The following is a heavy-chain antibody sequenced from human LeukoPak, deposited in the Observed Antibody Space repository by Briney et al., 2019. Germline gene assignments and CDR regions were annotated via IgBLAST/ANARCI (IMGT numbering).Heavy chain of an antibody. CDR2: IRCKAYGGTT. Sequence: GGPLTLSCTASGFPFGDYAMSWVRQAPGKGLEWVSFIRCKAYGGTTEYAASVKGRFPNSRDDSKSIGYLQMNSLKTEDTAVYYCTRDRTRYDFWSGYYKDWGQGTLVTVSS. J-gene: IGHJ4*02. CDR1: GFPFGDYA. CDR3: TRDRTRYDFWSGYYKD. V-gene: IGHV3-49*04. D-gene: IGHD3-3*01.